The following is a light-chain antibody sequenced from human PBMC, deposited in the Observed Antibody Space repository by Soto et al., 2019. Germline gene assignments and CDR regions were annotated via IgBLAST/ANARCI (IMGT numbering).Light chain of an antibody. CDR1: QSVSNN. CDR3: QQRSNWPRT. V-gene: IGKV3-11*01. CDR2: DAS. Sequence: EIVLTQSPATLSLSPGERATLSCRASQSVSNNLGWYQQKPGQAPRLLIYDASNRATDIPARFSGSGSGTDFTLTINSLEPEDFAVYYCQQRSNWPRTFCQGTKLEIK. J-gene: IGKJ2*01.